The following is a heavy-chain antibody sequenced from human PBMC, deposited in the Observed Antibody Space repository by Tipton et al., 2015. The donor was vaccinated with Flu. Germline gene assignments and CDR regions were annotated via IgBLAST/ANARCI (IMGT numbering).Heavy chain of an antibody. CDR3: TSQSTREEDAFDV. D-gene: IGHD2-2*01. J-gene: IGHJ3*01. CDR2: INPNSGDT. Sequence: QVQLVQSGAEVKKPGASMKVSCRASGYTFTGHYMNWVRQAPGQGLEYMGWINPNSGDTKYVQKFQGRVTMTRDTSINTAYMELTSLRNDDTAVYYCTSQSTREEDAFDVWGQGTMVTVSS. CDR1: GYTFTGHY. V-gene: IGHV1-2*02.